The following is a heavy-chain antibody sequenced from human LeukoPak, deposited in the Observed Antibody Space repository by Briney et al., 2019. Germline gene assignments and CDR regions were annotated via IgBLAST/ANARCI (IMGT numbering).Heavy chain of an antibody. CDR1: RYTLTSYG. D-gene: IGHD3-22*01. J-gene: IGHJ4*02. V-gene: IGHV1-18*01. CDR3: ARSPTYYYDSSGYYFDY. CDR2: ISAYNGNT. Sequence: GGSVKVSCKASRYTLTSYGISWVRQAPGQGLEGMGWISAYNGNTNYAQKLQGRVTMTTDTSTSTAYMELRSLRSDDTAVYYCARSPTYYYDSSGYYFDYWGQGTLVTVSS.